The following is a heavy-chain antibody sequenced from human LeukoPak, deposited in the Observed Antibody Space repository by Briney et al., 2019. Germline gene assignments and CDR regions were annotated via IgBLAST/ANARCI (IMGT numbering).Heavy chain of an antibody. J-gene: IGHJ4*02. V-gene: IGHV3-23*01. CDR1: GFTFSSYA. D-gene: IGHD3-22*01. CDR2: ISGSGGST. CDR3: AKDLKRDYYDSSGYYYFDY. Sequence: GGSLRLSCAASGFTFSSYAMSWVRQAPGKGLEWVSAISGSGGSTYYADSVKGRFTISRDNSKNTPYLQMNSLRAEDTAVYYCAKDLKRDYYDSSGYYYFDYWGQGTLVTVSS.